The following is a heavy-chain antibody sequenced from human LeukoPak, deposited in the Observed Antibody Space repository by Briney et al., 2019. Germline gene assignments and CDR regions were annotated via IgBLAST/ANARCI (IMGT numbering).Heavy chain of an antibody. Sequence: PGGSLRLSCAASGFTFSSYAMSWVRQAPGKGLEWVSAISGSGGSTYYADSVKGRFTISRDNSKNTLYLQMNSLRAEDTAVYYCAKDQRGYCSSTSCYLGWDYWGQGTLVTVSP. D-gene: IGHD2-2*01. CDR2: ISGSGGST. V-gene: IGHV3-23*01. J-gene: IGHJ4*02. CDR3: AKDQRGYCSSTSCYLGWDY. CDR1: GFTFSSYA.